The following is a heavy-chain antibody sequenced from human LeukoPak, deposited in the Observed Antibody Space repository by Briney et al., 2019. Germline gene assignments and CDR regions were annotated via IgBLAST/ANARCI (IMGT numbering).Heavy chain of an antibody. V-gene: IGHV4-34*01. CDR3: ARGPYYGDYRFRRASAFDI. CDR2: INHSGST. J-gene: IGHJ3*02. Sequence: PSETLSLTCAVYGGSFSGYYWSWIRQPPGKGLEWIGEINHSGSTNYNPSLKSRVTISVDTSKNQFSLKLSSVTAADTAVYYCARGPYYGDYRFRRASAFDIWGQGTMVTVFS. CDR1: GGSFSGYY. D-gene: IGHD4-17*01.